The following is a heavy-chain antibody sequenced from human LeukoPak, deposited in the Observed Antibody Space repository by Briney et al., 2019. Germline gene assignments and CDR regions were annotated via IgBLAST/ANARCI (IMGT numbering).Heavy chain of an antibody. CDR1: GGSFSDYY. V-gene: IGHV4-34*01. D-gene: IGHD3-16*02. CDR3: ARDQVVMITFGGVIEQRYYGMDV. Sequence: SETLSLTCAVYGGSFSDYYWSWIRQPPGKGLEWIGEINHSGSTNYNPSLKSRVTISVDTSKNVFSLKLSSVTAADTAVYYCARDQVVMITFGGVIEQRYYGMDVWGQGTTVTVSS. CDR2: INHSGST. J-gene: IGHJ6*02.